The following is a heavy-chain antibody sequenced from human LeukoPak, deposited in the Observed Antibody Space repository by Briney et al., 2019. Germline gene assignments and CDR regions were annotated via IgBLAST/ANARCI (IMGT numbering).Heavy chain of an antibody. CDR2: ISTDGSYK. CDR3: ARSLIPGRWYFDL. J-gene: IGHJ2*01. D-gene: IGHD3-16*01. Sequence: PGKSLRLSCAVSGFTFSSFPFHWVRQAPGKGLGWVAAISTDGSYKYHGDSVKGRFTISRDNPMNTLDLQMNGLRPDDTAVYYCARSLIPGRWYFDLWGRGTLVTVSS. V-gene: IGHV3-30*04. CDR1: GFTFSSFP.